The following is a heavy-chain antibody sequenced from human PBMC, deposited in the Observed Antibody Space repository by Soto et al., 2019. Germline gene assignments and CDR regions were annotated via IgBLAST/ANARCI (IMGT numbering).Heavy chain of an antibody. CDR1: GFTFSNYA. CDR3: AKYGGHNAAYFDL. J-gene: IGHJ2*01. Sequence: EVQLLESGGGLVQPGGSLRLSCAASGFTFSNYAMSWVRQAPGKGLEWGSAISGGGGDTFYADSVKGRFTISRDNSKNTLYLQMSSLRAEDTAVYYCAKYGGHNAAYFDLWGRGTLVTVSS. V-gene: IGHV3-23*01. CDR2: ISGGGGDT. D-gene: IGHD3-16*01.